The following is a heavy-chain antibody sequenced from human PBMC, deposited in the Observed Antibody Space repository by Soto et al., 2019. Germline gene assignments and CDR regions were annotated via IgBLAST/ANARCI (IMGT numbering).Heavy chain of an antibody. CDR1: GFTFSSYG. Sequence: GGSLRLSCAASGFTFSSYGMHWVRQAPGKGLEWVAVIWYDGSNKYYADSVKGRFTISRDNSKNTLYLQMNSLRAEDTAVYYCAKVELRWYSPNYFDYWGQGTLVTVSS. D-gene: IGHD4-17*01. CDR3: AKVELRWYSPNYFDY. J-gene: IGHJ4*02. V-gene: IGHV3-33*06. CDR2: IWYDGSNK.